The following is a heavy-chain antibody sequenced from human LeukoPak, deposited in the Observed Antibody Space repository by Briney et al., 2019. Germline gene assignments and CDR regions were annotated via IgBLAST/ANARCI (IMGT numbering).Heavy chain of an antibody. V-gene: IGHV3-23*01. CDR1: GFTFSSYA. J-gene: IGHJ4*02. CDR3: ARRGYSYGTYYFDY. D-gene: IGHD5-18*01. Sequence: GGSLRLSCAASGFTFSSYAMSWVRQAPGKGLEWVSAISGSGGSTYYADSVKGRFTISRDNSKNTLYLQMNSLRAEDTAVYYCARRGYSYGTYYFDYWGQGTLVTVSS. CDR2: ISGSGGST.